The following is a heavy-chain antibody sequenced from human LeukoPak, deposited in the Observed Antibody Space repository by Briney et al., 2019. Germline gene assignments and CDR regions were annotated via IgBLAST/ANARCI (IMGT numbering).Heavy chain of an antibody. CDR3: LRGDSRDF. D-gene: IGHD3-22*01. J-gene: IGHJ4*02. Sequence: GGSLRLSCAACGFAFSTYTMNWARQSPGKGLEWVASINIGGTTTHYADSVKGRFTISRDNAQNVLYLQMNGLRADDAAVYYCLRGDSRDFWGQGTLVTVSS. CDR2: INIGGTTT. CDR1: GFAFSTYT. V-gene: IGHV3-21*06.